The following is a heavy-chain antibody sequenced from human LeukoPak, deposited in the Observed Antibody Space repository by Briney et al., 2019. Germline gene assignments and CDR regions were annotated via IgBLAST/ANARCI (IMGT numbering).Heavy chain of an antibody. CDR2: IHDSGNT. V-gene: IGHV4-59*08. D-gene: IGHD6-13*01. J-gene: IGHJ4*02. CDR3: ARAGARIAAAGNY. CDR1: GGSISGYY. Sequence: PSETLSLTCTVSGGSISGYYWSWIRQPPGKGLEWIGFIHDSGNTYYNASLKSRVTISVDTSKNQFSLKLSSVTAADTAVYYCARAGARIAAAGNYWGQGTLVTVSS.